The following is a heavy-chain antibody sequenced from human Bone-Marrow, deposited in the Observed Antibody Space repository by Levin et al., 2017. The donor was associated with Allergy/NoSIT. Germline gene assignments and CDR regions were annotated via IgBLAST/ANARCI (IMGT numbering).Heavy chain of an antibody. V-gene: IGHV1-18*01. CDR2: ISAYNGNT. D-gene: IGHD5-12*01. J-gene: IGHJ6*02. CDR1: GYTFTSYG. Sequence: GESLKISCKASGYTFTSYGISWVRQAPGQGLEWMGWISAYNGNTNYAQKLQGRVTMTTDTSTSTAYMELRSLRSDDTAVYYCARDKSGYDLIYYYYYGMDVWGQGTTVTVSS. CDR3: ARDKSGYDLIYYYYYGMDV.